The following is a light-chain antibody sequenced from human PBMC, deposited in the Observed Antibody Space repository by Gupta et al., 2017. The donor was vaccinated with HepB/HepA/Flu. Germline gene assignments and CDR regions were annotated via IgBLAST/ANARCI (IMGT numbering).Light chain of an antibody. CDR2: GND. Sequence: SVLPPPPSASGTPGQTVTISCSGSSSNIGNDPVNWYQHLPGGAPKLLIYGNDERPSGVPYRFSASKSGTSASLAISGLQSEDEAEYYCATWDDTWNGWVFGGGTKLSVL. CDR3: ATWDDTWNGWV. V-gene: IGLV1-44*01. CDR1: SSNIGNDP. J-gene: IGLJ3*02.